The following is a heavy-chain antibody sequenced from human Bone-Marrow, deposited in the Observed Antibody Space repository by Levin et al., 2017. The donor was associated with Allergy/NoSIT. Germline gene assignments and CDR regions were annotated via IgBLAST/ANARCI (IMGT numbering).Heavy chain of an antibody. CDR2: ITSDERNK. J-gene: IGHJ4*02. V-gene: IGHV3-30*03. D-gene: IGHD1-26*01. CDR1: GFSFSSYG. Sequence: GESLKISCAASGFSFSSYGIQWVRQAPGKGLEWVALITSDERNKYYADLVKGRFTISRDNSKNTVYLQMNSLRPEDAAVYYCARGGDYDCWGLGTVVTVSS. CDR3: ARGGDYDC.